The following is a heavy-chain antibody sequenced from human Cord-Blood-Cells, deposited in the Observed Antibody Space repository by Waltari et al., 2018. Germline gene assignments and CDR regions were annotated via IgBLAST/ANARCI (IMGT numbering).Heavy chain of an antibody. CDR2: ILPIFGTA. J-gene: IGHJ5*02. V-gene: IGHV1-69*06. CDR3: AREMSRSSSSWFDP. CDR1: GGTFSRYA. D-gene: IGHD6-6*01. Sequence: QVQLVQSGAEVKKPGSSVKVSCKASGGTFSRYAISWVGQAPGQGLEWMGGILPIFGTANYAQKFQGRVTITADKSTSTAYMELSSLRSEDTAVYYCAREMSRSSSSWFDPWGQGTLVTVSS.